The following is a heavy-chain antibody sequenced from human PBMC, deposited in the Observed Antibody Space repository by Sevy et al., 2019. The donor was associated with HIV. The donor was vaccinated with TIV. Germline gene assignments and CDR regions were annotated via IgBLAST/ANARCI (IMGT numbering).Heavy chain of an antibody. CDR2: ISYDGTDT. CDR1: GFTFNTYG. V-gene: IGHV3-30*18. CDR3: AKAAIVVGSASPNCFDS. J-gene: IGHJ4*02. D-gene: IGHD2-21*02. Sequence: GGSLRLSCAASGFTFNTYGMDWVRQTPGKGLEWVAVISYDGTDTYYADSVKGRFTISKDNSKNTLSLQMNSLRVEDTAVYYCAKAAIVVGSASPNCFDSWGPGTLVTVSS.